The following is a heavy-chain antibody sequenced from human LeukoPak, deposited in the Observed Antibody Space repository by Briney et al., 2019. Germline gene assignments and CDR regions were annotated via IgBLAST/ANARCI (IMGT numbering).Heavy chain of an antibody. Sequence: PGGSLRLSCAASGFTFSNYAMSWVRQAPGKGLEWVSAISGSGGSTYYADADSVKGRFTISRDNSKNTVYLQMNSLRAEDTAVYYCAKGKAMEWDDAFGIWGQGTVVTVSS. V-gene: IGHV3-23*01. CDR2: ISGSGGST. D-gene: IGHD3-3*01. CDR3: AKGKAMEWDDAFGI. J-gene: IGHJ3*02. CDR1: GFTFSNYA.